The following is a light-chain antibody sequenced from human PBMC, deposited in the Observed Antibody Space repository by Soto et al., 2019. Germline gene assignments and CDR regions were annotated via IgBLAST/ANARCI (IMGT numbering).Light chain of an antibody. V-gene: IGLV2-11*01. CDR3: CSYAGTYTFYV. CDR2: EVT. J-gene: IGLJ1*01. Sequence: QSVLTQPRSVSGSPGQSVTISCTGTSSDVGGYDYVSWYQQHPGKAPKVMIYEVTKRPSGVPDRFSGSRSGNTASLTISGLQAEDDADYYCCSYAGTYTFYVFGSGT. CDR1: SSDVGGYDY.